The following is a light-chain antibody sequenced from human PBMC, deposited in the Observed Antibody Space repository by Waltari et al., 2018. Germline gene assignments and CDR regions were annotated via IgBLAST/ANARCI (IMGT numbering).Light chain of an antibody. CDR3: QQRYKWPHS. Sequence: IVLTQSPATLSLSAGERATLSCRASQIVGTNLACYQKRPGQAPRLLIYDALYRAARVPARFSGSSSGVEFTLTISSLEPEDSGVYFCQQRYKWPHSFGGGTKVEI. CDR1: QIVGTN. V-gene: IGKV3-11*01. CDR2: DAL. J-gene: IGKJ4*01.